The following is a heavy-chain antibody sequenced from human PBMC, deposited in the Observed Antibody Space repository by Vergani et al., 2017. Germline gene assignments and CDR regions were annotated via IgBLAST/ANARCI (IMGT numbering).Heavy chain of an antibody. Sequence: EVQLVESGGGLVQPGGSLRLSCAASGFTFSSYSMNWVRQAPGKGLEWVSYISSSSSTIYYADSVKGRFTISRDNAKNSLYLQMNSLRDEDTAVYYCAKGSKVVVAALHYFDYWGQGTLVTVSS. V-gene: IGHV3-48*02. J-gene: IGHJ4*02. D-gene: IGHD2-15*01. CDR2: ISSSSSTI. CDR3: AKGSKVVVAALHYFDY. CDR1: GFTFSSYS.